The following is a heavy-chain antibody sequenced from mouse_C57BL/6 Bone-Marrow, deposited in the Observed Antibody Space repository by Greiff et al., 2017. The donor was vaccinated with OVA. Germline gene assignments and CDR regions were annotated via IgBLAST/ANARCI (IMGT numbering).Heavy chain of an antibody. CDR3: TTPLYYYGSSFPY. CDR1: GFNIKDDY. D-gene: IGHD1-1*01. Sequence: VHVKQSGAELVRPGASVKLSCTASGFNIKDDYMHWVKQRPEQGLEWIGWIDPENGDPEYASKFQGKATITADNSSNTAYLQLSSRTSEDTAVFYCTTPLYYYGSSFPYWGRGTTLTVSS. V-gene: IGHV14-4*01. CDR2: IDPENGDP. J-gene: IGHJ2*01.